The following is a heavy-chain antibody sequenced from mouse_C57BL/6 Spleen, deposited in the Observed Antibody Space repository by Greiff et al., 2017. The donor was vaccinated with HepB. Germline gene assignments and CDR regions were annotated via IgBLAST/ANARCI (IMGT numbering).Heavy chain of an antibody. V-gene: IGHV5-9-1*02. CDR2: ISSGGDYI. CDR3: TRDGTGCAY. J-gene: IGHJ3*01. D-gene: IGHD4-1*01. CDR1: GFTFSSYA. Sequence: EVQVVESGEGLVKPGGSLKLSCAASGFTFSSYAMSWVRQTPEKRLEWVAYISSGGDYIYYADTVKGRFTISRDNARNTLCLQMSSLKSEDTAMYYCTRDGTGCAYWGQGTLVTVSA.